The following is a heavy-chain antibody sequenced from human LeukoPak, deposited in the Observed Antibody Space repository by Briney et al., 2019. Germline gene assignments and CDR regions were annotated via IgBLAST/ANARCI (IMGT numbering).Heavy chain of an antibody. Sequence: GGSLRLSCAASGFTFSSYAMSWVRQAPGKGLEWVSAISGSGGSTYYADSVKGRFTISSDNSKNTLSLQMNSLRAEDTAVYYCAKDGSGAVATTDFDYWGQGTLVTVSS. V-gene: IGHV3-23*01. CDR1: GFTFSSYA. CDR2: ISGSGGST. CDR3: AKDGSGAVATTDFDY. D-gene: IGHD6-19*01. J-gene: IGHJ4*02.